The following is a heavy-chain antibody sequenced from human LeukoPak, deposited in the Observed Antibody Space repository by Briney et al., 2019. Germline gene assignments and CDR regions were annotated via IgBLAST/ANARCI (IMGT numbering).Heavy chain of an antibody. V-gene: IGHV1-2*02. CDR3: ARESFSGYSHDAFDI. J-gene: IGHJ3*02. Sequence: ASVKVSCKASGYTFTGYYMHWVRQAPGQGLEWMGWISPKSGGTNYAQKFQGRVTMTRDTSISTAYMELSRLRSDDTAVYYCARESFSGYSHDAFDIWGQGTMVTVCS. CDR1: GYTFTGYY. CDR2: ISPKSGGT. D-gene: IGHD3-22*01.